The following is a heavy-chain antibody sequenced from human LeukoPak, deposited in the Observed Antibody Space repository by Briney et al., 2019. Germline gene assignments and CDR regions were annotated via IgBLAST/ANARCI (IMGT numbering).Heavy chain of an antibody. Sequence: PSETLSLTCAVYGGSFSGYYWSWIRQPPGKGLEWIGEINHSGSTNYNPSLKSRVTISVDTSKNQFSLKLSSVTAADTAVYYCAGGPGGGKVLGYWGQGTLVTVSS. CDR2: INHSGST. V-gene: IGHV4-34*01. J-gene: IGHJ4*02. D-gene: IGHD2-15*01. CDR3: AGGPGGGKVLGY. CDR1: GGSFSGYY.